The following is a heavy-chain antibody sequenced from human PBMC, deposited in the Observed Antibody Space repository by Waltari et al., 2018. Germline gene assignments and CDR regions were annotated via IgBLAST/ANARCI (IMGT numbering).Heavy chain of an antibody. CDR1: GFTFDDYT. Sequence: EVQLVESGGVVVQPGGSLRLSCAASGFTFDDYTMHWVRQAPGKGLECVSLISWDGGSTYYADSVKGRFTISRDNSKNSLYLQMNSLRTEDTALYYCAKASSWGNYYFDYWGQGTLVTVSS. J-gene: IGHJ4*02. V-gene: IGHV3-43*01. D-gene: IGHD6-13*01. CDR3: AKASSWGNYYFDY. CDR2: ISWDGGST.